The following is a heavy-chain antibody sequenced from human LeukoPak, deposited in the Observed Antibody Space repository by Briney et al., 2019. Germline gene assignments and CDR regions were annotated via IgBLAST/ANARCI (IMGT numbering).Heavy chain of an antibody. CDR3: ARAAYDSSGYLTL. Sequence: GRSLRLSCAASGFTFSSYGMHWVRQAPGKGLEWVAVIWYDGTNKYYADSVKGRFTISRDNSKNTLFLQMNILRAEDTAVYYCARAAYDSSGYLTLWGQGTLVAVSS. D-gene: IGHD3-22*01. CDR1: GFTFSSYG. V-gene: IGHV3-33*01. CDR2: IWYDGTNK. J-gene: IGHJ4*02.